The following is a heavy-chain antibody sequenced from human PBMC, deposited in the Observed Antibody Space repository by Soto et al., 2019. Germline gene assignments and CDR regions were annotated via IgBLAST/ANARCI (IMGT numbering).Heavy chain of an antibody. CDR3: ARDPLGGLLWFGELSYGMDV. D-gene: IGHD3-10*01. CDR1: GYTFTSYY. J-gene: IGHJ6*02. Sequence: ASVKVSCKASGYTFTSYYMHWVRQAPGQGLEWMGIINPSGGSTSYAQKFQGRVTMTRDTSTSTVYMELSSLRSEDTAVYYCARDPLGGLLWFGELSYGMDVWGQGTTVTV. V-gene: IGHV1-46*01. CDR2: INPSGGST.